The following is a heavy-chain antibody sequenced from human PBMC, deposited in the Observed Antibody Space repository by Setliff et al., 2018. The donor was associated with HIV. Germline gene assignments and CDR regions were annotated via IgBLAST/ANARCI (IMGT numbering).Heavy chain of an antibody. CDR1: GFNFNEAW. V-gene: IGHV3-15*01. Sequence: GGSLRLSCATSGFNFNEAWMSWVRQAPGKGLECVGRIKSKKDGGTTHYTAPVKGRFTISRDDSKSIAHLQMNRLKIEDTGVYYCTRASSWYPEYFQHWGQGTLVTVSS. J-gene: IGHJ1*01. D-gene: IGHD6-13*01. CDR2: IKSKKDGGTT. CDR3: TRASSWYPEYFQH.